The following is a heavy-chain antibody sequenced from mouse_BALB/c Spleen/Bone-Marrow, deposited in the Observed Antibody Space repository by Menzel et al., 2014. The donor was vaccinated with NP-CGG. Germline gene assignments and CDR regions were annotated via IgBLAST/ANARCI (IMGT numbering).Heavy chain of an antibody. CDR3: ARSPRATHYAMDY. CDR1: GFTFTDYY. CDR2: IRNKANGYTT. V-gene: IGHV7-3*02. Sequence: EVNLVESGGGLVQPGVSLRLSCATSGFTFTDYYMNWVRQPPGKALEWLGFIRNKANGYTTEYSASVKGRFTISRDNSQTILYLQMNALKSEDSTTYHCARSPRATHYAMDYWGQGASVPVPS. D-gene: IGHD3-1*01. J-gene: IGHJ4*01.